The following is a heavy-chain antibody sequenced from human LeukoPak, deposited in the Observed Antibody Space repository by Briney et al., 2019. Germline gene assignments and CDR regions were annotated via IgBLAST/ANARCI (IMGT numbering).Heavy chain of an antibody. J-gene: IGHJ4*02. Sequence: ASVKVSCKASGYTFTSYGISWVRQAPGQGLEWMGWISAYNGNTNYAQKLQGRVTMTTDTSTSTAYMELRSLRSEDTAVYYCARQITMIVAPDSGYFDYWGQGTLVTVSS. CDR3: ARQITMIVAPDSGYFDY. V-gene: IGHV1-18*01. CDR2: ISAYNGNT. D-gene: IGHD3-22*01. CDR1: GYTFTSYG.